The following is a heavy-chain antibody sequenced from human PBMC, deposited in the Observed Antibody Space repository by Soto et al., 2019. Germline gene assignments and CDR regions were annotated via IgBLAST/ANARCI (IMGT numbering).Heavy chain of an antibody. CDR1: GGSISSSSYY. CDR2: IYYSGST. D-gene: IGHD7-27*01. J-gene: IGHJ4*02. Sequence: PSETLSLTCTVSGGSISSSSYYWGWIRQPPGKGLEWIGYIYYSGSTYYNPSLKSRITISVDTSKNQFSLKLSSVTAADTAVYYCARDRSNWAFDYWGQGTLVTVSS. V-gene: IGHV4-39*07. CDR3: ARDRSNWAFDY.